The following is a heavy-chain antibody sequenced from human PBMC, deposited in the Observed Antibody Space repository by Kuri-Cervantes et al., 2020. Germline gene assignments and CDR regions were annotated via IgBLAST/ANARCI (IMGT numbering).Heavy chain of an antibody. D-gene: IGHD6-19*01. J-gene: IGHJ5*02. CDR1: GFTFDDYG. CDR2: INWNGGST. V-gene: IGHV3-20*01. CDR3: AREGTVVGCLIWFDP. Sequence: GESLKISCAASGFTFDDYGMSWVRQAPGKGLEWVSGINWNGGSTGYADSVKGRFTISRDNAKNSLYLQMNSLRAEDTALYHCAREGTVVGCLIWFDPWGQGTLVTVSS.